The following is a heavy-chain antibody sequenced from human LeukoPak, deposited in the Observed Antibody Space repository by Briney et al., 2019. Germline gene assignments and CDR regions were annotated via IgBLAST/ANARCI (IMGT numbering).Heavy chain of an antibody. V-gene: IGHV4-59*11. Sequence: ASETLSLTCTVSGGSISSLYWTWIRQPPGKGLEWIGNIHNSGSTNYNPSLKSRVTISVDTAKNQFSLRPNSVTAADTAVYYCGRESFGGHCSRTGCFQYTWVDPWGQGSLVTVSS. J-gene: IGHJ5*02. CDR3: GRESFGGHCSRTGCFQYTWVDP. D-gene: IGHD2-2*01. CDR1: GGSISSLY. CDR2: IHNSGST.